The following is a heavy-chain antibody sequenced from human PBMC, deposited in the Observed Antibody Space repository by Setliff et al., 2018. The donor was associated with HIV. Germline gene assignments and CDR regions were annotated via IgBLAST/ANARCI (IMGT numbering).Heavy chain of an antibody. CDR3: ARGRRVKVVFDSSGWRDAFDI. CDR2: ISAYNGNT. V-gene: IGHV1-18*01. D-gene: IGHD6-19*01. CDR1: GYTFTSYG. J-gene: IGHJ3*02. Sequence: GASVKVSCKASGYTFTSYGISWVRQAPGQGLEWMGRISAYNGNTNYAQKLQGRVTMTTDTSTSTAYMELRSLRSDDTAVYYCARGRRVKVVFDSSGWRDAFDIWGQGTMVTVSS.